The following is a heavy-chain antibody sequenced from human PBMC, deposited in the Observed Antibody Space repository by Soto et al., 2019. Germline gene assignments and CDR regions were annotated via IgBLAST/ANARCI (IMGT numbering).Heavy chain of an antibody. Sequence: QVRLVQSGAEVKKPGSSVKVSCKTSGGTFSSYAISWVRQATGQGLEWMGGIIPMLRSANYAQKIQGRVTITADESTNTAYMELSILRSEDTAVYYCARDCGSTSCFDVDVWGQGTTVTVSS. CDR1: GGTFSSYA. D-gene: IGHD2-2*01. V-gene: IGHV1-69*01. CDR3: ARDCGSTSCFDVDV. CDR2: IIPMLRSA. J-gene: IGHJ6*02.